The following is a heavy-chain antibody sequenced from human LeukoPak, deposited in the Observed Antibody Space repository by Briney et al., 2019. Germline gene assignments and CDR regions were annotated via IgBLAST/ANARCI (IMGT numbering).Heavy chain of an antibody. J-gene: IGHJ4*02. CDR3: ARDPTLRYCSSTSCYYFDY. CDR2: ITSGGTTI. Sequence: PGGSLRLSCAASGFTFSSYEMNWVRQAPGKGLEWVSFITSGGTTIYYADSVKGRFTISRDNSKNTLYLQMNSLRAEDTAVYYCARDPTLRYCSSTSCYYFDYWGQGTLVTVSS. CDR1: GFTFSSYE. D-gene: IGHD2-2*01. V-gene: IGHV3-48*03.